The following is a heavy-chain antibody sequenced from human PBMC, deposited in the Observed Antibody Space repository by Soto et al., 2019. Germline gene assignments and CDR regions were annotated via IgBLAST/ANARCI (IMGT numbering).Heavy chain of an antibody. CDR3: GRGFGGTH. D-gene: IGHD2-15*01. CDR1: GFTFNNYY. J-gene: IGHJ4*02. Sequence: EVQSVESGGGLVQPGGSLRLSCAASGFTFNNYYMVWVRQAPGRGLEWVANINQDGSAKYYVDSVKGRFTISRDNAKSSLYLQINSLRAEDTATYYCGRGFGGTHWGQGSLVTVSS. V-gene: IGHV3-7*05. CDR2: INQDGSAK.